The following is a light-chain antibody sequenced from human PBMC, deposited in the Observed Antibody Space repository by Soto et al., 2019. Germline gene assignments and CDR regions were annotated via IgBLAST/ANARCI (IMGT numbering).Light chain of an antibody. CDR1: QSISNY. J-gene: IGKJ1*01. CDR2: GAS. V-gene: IGKV1-39*01. CDR3: HESYSTPRT. Sequence: DIQMTQSPSSLSASVGDRVTITCRASQSISNYLNWYQQKPGKAPKLLIYGASNLQSGVPSRFSGSGSWTDFTFSISSLQPDDFDTYYCHESYSTPRTFGQGTKVEIK.